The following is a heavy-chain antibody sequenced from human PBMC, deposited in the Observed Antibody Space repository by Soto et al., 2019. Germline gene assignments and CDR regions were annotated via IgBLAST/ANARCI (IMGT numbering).Heavy chain of an antibody. J-gene: IGHJ5*02. CDR1: GYTFTSYA. V-gene: IGHV1-3*01. CDR2: INAGNGNT. D-gene: IGHD3-3*01. Sequence: ASVKVSCKASGYTFTSYAMHWVRQAPGQRLEWMGWINAGNGNTKYSQKFQGRVTITRDTTASTAYMELSSLRSEDTAVYYCARAAVTIFGVVINWFDPWGQGTQVTVSS. CDR3: ARAAVTIFGVVINWFDP.